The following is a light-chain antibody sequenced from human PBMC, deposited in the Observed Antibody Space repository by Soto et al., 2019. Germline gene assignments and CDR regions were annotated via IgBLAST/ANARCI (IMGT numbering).Light chain of an antibody. J-gene: IGLJ1*01. CDR3: AAWDDSLSGRNV. V-gene: IGLV1-47*01. Sequence: QSVLTQPPSASGTPGQRVTISCSGSSSNIGSNYVYWYQQLPGTAPKLLIYRNNQRPSGVPDRFSGSKSGTSASLAISGLGSDDESDYYCAAWDDSLSGRNVFGTGTKVTVL. CDR2: RNN. CDR1: SSNIGSNY.